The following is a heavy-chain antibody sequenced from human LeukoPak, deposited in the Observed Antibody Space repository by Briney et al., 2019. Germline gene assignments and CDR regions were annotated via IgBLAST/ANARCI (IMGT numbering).Heavy chain of an antibody. CDR1: GFTFSSYS. CDR2: ISSSSSYI. CDR3: ANVGATISFDS. Sequence: GGSLRLSCAASGFTFSSYSMNWVRQAPGKGLEWVSCISSSSSYIYYADSVKGRFTTSRDNAKNSLYLQMNSLRAEDTAVYYCANVGATISFDSWGQGTLVTVSS. V-gene: IGHV3-21*01. D-gene: IGHD1-26*01. J-gene: IGHJ4*02.